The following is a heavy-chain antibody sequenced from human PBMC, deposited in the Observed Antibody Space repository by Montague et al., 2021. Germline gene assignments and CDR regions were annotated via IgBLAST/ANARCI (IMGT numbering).Heavy chain of an antibody. D-gene: IGHD6-19*01. J-gene: IGHJ4*02. Sequence: SLRLSCPASGFTFSSYAMNWVRQTPGKGLEWVSAISANGDRIYYAGSVKGRFTISRDNSKNTLYLQMNSLRAEDTAVYYCAKDRGVSIAWYGQKDSWGQGTLVTVSS. CDR3: AKDRGVSIAWYGQKDS. CDR1: GFTFSSYA. CDR2: ISANGDRI. V-gene: IGHV3-23*01.